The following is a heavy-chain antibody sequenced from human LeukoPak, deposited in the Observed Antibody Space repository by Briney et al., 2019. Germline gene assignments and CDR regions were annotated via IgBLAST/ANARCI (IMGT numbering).Heavy chain of an antibody. Sequence: ASVKVSCKVSGYTFTSYYMHWVRQAPGQGLEWMGRIIPMLGIPNYSPRFQGRVTITADRSTAYMELSSLRSEDTAVYYCARLQDYSDYSDYWGQGTLVTVSS. D-gene: IGHD4-11*01. CDR1: GYTFTSYY. V-gene: IGHV1-69*02. CDR2: IIPMLGIP. CDR3: ARLQDYSDYSDY. J-gene: IGHJ4*02.